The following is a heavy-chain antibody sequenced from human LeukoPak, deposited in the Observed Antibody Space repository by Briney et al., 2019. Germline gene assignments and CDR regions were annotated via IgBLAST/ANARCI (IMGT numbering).Heavy chain of an antibody. V-gene: IGHV4-4*09. J-gene: IGHJ4*02. CDR3: ARHGDCSGGSCYEFDY. CDR2: IYTSGST. Sequence: SETLSLTCTVSGGSISSYYWSWIRQPPGKGLERIGYIYTSGSTTYNSSLKSRVTISVDTSKNQFSLKLSSVTAADTAVYYCARHGDCSGGSCYEFDYWGQGTLVTVSS. D-gene: IGHD2-15*01. CDR1: GGSISSYY.